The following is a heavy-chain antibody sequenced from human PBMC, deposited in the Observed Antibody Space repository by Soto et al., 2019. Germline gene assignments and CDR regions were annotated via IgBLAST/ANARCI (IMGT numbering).Heavy chain of an antibody. CDR1: GGTFSSYA. J-gene: IGHJ3*02. Sequence: SVKVSCKASGGTFSSYAISWVRQAPGQGLEWMGGIIPIFGTANYAQKFQGRVTITAGKSTSTAYMELSSLRSEDTAVYYCARAIFGVVIVDAFDIWGQGTMVTV. CDR3: ARAIFGVVIVDAFDI. CDR2: IIPIFGTA. V-gene: IGHV1-69*06. D-gene: IGHD3-3*01.